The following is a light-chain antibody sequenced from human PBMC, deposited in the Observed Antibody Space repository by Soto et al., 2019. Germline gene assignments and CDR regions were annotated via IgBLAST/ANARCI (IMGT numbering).Light chain of an antibody. CDR1: QSVSSSY. CDR3: QQYGSYRT. CDR2: GAS. V-gene: IGKV3-20*01. J-gene: IGKJ1*01. Sequence: EIVLTQSPGTLSLSPGERATLSCRASQSVSSSYLAWYQQKPGQAPRLLIYGASSRATGIPDRFRGSGSGTDFTLTISRLEPEDFAVYYGQQYGSYRTFGPGTKVEIK.